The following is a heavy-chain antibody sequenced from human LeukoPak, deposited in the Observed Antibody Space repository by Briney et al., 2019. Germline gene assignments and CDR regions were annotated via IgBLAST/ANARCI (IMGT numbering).Heavy chain of an antibody. CDR2: ISYDGSNK. V-gene: IGHV3-30*18. Sequence: GGSLRLSCAASGFTFSSYGMHWVRQAPGKGLEWVAVISYDGSNKYYADSVKGRFTISRDNSKNTLYLQMNSLRAEDTAVYYCAKDLGFSIVVATPSTWGQGTLVTVSS. CDR3: AKDLGFSIVVATPST. D-gene: IGHD3-22*01. CDR1: GFTFSSYG. J-gene: IGHJ5*02.